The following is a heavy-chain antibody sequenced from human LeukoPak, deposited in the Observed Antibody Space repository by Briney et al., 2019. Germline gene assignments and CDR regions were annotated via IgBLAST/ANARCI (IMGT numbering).Heavy chain of an antibody. CDR2: IYTSGST. CDR3: ARIGSSSATHYYYYYMDV. J-gene: IGHJ6*03. V-gene: IGHV4-4*07. CDR1: GGSISSYY. Sequence: PSETLSLTCTVSGGSISSYYWSWIRQPAGKGLERIGRIYTSGSTNYNPSLKSRVTMSVDTSKNQFSLKLSSVTAADTAVYYCARIGSSSATHYYYYYMDVWGKGTTVPVSS. D-gene: IGHD6-6*01.